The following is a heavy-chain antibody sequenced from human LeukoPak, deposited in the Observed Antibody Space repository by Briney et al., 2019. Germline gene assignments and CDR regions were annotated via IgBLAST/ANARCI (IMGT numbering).Heavy chain of an antibody. V-gene: IGHV3-7*01. CDR3: ARYTGWYFDY. D-gene: IGHD2-8*02. CDR1: GFTFRSYW. CDR2: IKQDGSEV. J-gene: IGHJ4*02. Sequence: GGSLGLSCAPSGFTFRSYWMSWVRQAPGKGLEWVAKIKQDGSEVYYLDSVKGRFIVSRDNVKNSLYVQMNSLRVEDTAVYYCARYTGWYFDYWGQGTLVTVSS.